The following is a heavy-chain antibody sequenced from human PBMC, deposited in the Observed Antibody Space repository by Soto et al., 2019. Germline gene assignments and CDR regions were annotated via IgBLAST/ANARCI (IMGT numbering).Heavy chain of an antibody. D-gene: IGHD6-13*01. CDR3: ARPDHKVYRAAAGPPLNYYGMDV. Sequence: GESLKISCMGSGYKVSTWHNFTSYWIAWVRQMPGEGLEWMGIIYPSDSYTNYSPSFQGHVTISADKSISTAYLQWSSLKASDTAMYYCARPDHKVYRAAAGPPLNYYGMDVWGQGTTVTVSS. J-gene: IGHJ6*02. CDR1: GYKVSTWHNFTSYW. V-gene: IGHV5-10-1*01. CDR2: IYPSDSYT.